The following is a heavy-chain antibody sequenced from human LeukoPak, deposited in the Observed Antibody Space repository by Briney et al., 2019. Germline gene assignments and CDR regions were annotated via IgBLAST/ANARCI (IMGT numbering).Heavy chain of an antibody. CDR3: AKGRSYGSGSYYHPTDY. Sequence: QPGGSLRLSCAASRFTFSSYAMSWVRQAPGKGLEWVSAISGSGGSTYYADSVKGRFTISRDNSKNTLYLQMNSLRAEDTAVYYCAKGRSYGSGSYYHPTDYWGQGTLVTVSS. CDR1: RFTFSSYA. V-gene: IGHV3-23*01. CDR2: ISGSGGST. J-gene: IGHJ4*02. D-gene: IGHD3-10*01.